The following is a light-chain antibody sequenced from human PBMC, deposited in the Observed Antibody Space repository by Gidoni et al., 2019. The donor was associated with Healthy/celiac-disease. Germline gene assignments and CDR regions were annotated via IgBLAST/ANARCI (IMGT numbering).Light chain of an antibody. CDR3: QAWDSSTVRV. J-gene: IGLJ2*01. CDR2: QDS. CDR1: KLGDKY. Sequence: SYELTQPPSVSVSPGQTASITCSGDKLGDKYACWYQQKPGPSPVLVIYQDSKRPSGIPERFSGSNSGNTATLTISGTQAMDEADYYCQAWDSSTVRVFGGGTKLTVL. V-gene: IGLV3-1*01.